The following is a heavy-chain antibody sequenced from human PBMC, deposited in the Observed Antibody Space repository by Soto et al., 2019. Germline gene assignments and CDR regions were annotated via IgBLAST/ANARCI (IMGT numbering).Heavy chain of an antibody. V-gene: IGHV4-34*01. D-gene: IGHD2-2*01. Sequence: ASETLSLTCAVYGGSFSGYYWSWIRQPPGKGLEWIGEINHSGSTNYNPSLKSRVTISVDTSKNQFSLKLSSVTAADTAVYYCASSLRDIVVVPAAPIDAFDIWGQGTMVT. CDR2: INHSGST. CDR1: GGSFSGYY. J-gene: IGHJ3*02. CDR3: ASSLRDIVVVPAAPIDAFDI.